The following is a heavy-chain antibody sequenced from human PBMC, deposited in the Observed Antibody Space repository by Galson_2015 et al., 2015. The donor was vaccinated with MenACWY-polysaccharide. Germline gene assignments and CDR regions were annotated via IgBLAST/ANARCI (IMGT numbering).Heavy chain of an antibody. CDR3: ARDYSSRTSCYGMDV. V-gene: IGHV3-30-3*01. CDR2: ISYDGSNK. CDR1: GFTFSSHA. J-gene: IGHJ6*02. Sequence: SLRLSCAASGFTFSSHAMHWVRQAPGKGLEWVAIISYDGSNKYNADSVKGRFTISRDNSKNTLYLQMNSLRAEDTAVYYCARDYSSRTSCYGMDVWGQGTTVTVSS. D-gene: IGHD2-2*01.